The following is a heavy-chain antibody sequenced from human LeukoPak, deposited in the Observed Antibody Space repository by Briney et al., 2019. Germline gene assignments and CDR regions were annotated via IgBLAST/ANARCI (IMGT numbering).Heavy chain of an antibody. V-gene: IGHV4-39*07. CDR3: ARTTKNYGMDV. J-gene: IGHJ6*02. Sequence: PSETLSLTCTASSGSISSTSYYWGWIRQPPGRGPEWIGGIIHSGNTYYNPSLKSRVTISVDTSKNQFSLKLSSVTAADTAVYYCARTTKNYGMDVWGQGTTVTVSS. CDR1: SGSISSTSYY. D-gene: IGHD1-1*01. CDR2: IIHSGNT.